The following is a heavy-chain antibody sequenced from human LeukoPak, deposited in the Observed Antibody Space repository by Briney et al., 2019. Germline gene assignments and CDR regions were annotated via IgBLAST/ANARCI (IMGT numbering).Heavy chain of an antibody. V-gene: IGHV3-21*01. CDR2: ISSSGSYI. Sequence: GGSLRLSCAASGFTFTRYSMNWVRQAPGKGLEWVSSISSSGSYIFYAHSVEGRFIISRDNAKNSHYLQMNSLRVDDTAVYFCARGTYRSSSPSIGMPYYLDYWGQGILVTVSS. CDR3: ARGTYRSSSPSIGMPYYLDY. D-gene: IGHD6-6*01. CDR1: GFTFTRYS. J-gene: IGHJ4*02.